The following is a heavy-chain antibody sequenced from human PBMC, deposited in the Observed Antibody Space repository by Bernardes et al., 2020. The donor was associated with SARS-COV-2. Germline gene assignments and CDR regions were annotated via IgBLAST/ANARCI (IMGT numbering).Heavy chain of an antibody. CDR1: GFTFISYS. CDR3: VRDSGSNFDY. Sequence: GGSLRLSCAASGFTFISYSMNWVRQAPGKGLEWVSYISSNSNTIYNRDSVKGRFTISRDNAKNSLYLQMSSLRDEDTAVYYCVRDSGSNFDYWGQGTLVTVSS. V-gene: IGHV3-48*02. D-gene: IGHD1-26*01. J-gene: IGHJ4*02. CDR2: ISSNSNTI.